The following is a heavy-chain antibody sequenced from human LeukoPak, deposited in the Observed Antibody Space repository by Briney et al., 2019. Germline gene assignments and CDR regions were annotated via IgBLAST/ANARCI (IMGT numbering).Heavy chain of an antibody. V-gene: IGHV4-34*01. CDR1: GGSFSGYY. D-gene: IGHD3-22*01. CDR3: ARVGWYDSSGYSDY. Sequence: SETLSLTCAVYGGSFSGYYWSWIRQPPGKGLEWIGEINHSGSTNYNPSLKSRVTISVDTSKNQFSLKLSSVTAADTAVNYCARVGWYDSSGYSDYRGQGTLVTVSS. CDR2: INHSGST. J-gene: IGHJ4*02.